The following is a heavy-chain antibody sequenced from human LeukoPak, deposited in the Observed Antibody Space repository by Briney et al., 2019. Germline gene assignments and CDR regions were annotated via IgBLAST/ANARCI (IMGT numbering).Heavy chain of an antibody. CDR2: IKQDGSEK. CDR3: ARAWSYSTGWYNY. V-gene: IGHV3-7*04. D-gene: IGHD6-19*01. Sequence: GGSLRLSCAASGFSFSTYWMSWVRPAPGKGLEGVANIKQDGSEKYYVDSVKGRFTISRDNAKNSLYLQMNSLRVEDTAVYYCARAWSYSTGWYNYWGQGTLVTVSS. J-gene: IGHJ4*02. CDR1: GFSFSTYW.